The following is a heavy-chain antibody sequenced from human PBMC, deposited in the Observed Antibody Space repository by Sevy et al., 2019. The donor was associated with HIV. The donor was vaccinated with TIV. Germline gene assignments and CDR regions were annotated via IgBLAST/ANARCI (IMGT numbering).Heavy chain of an antibody. CDR2: IWYDGSNQ. CDR1: GFTFDTYG. Sequence: GESLKISCAASGFTFDTYGMHWVRQVPGKGLEWVAVIWYDGSNQFYADSVKGRFTISRDNSKNTVFLQMNRLRVEDTAVYYCARDNLLPFMVSMVRGALSYFFDYWGQCTLVTVSS. V-gene: IGHV3-33*01. CDR3: ARDNLLPFMVSMVRGALSYFFDY. J-gene: IGHJ4*02. D-gene: IGHD3-10*01.